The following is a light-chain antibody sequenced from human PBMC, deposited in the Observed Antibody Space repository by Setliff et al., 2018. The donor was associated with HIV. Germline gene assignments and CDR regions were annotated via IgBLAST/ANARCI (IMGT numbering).Light chain of an antibody. CDR3: SSYSSSSTLV. CDR1: SNDVGPYNR. V-gene: IGLV2-18*02. Sequence: QSALAQPPSVSGSPGQSVTISCTGTSNDVGPYNRVSWYQQPPGTAPKLIIYEVANRPSGVPDRFSGSKSGNTASLTISGLQAEDEAHYYCSSYSSSSTLVFGGGTKVTV. CDR2: EVA. J-gene: IGLJ2*01.